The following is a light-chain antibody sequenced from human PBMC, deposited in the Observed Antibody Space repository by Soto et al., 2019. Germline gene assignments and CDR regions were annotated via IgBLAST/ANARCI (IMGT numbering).Light chain of an antibody. CDR1: QSISRG. CDR3: QQYSTYSRA. Sequence: DIQMTQSPSTLSASVGDRATITCRASQSISRGLAWYQQKSGKAPKLLIYDASSLESGVQSRFSGSGSGTEFTLTISSLQPDDFATYYCQQYSTYSRAFGQGTKVEIK. CDR2: DAS. V-gene: IGKV1-5*01. J-gene: IGKJ1*01.